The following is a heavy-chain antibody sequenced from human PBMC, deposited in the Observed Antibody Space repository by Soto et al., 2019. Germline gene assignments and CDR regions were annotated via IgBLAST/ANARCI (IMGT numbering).Heavy chain of an antibody. V-gene: IGHV4-30-2*01. J-gene: IGHJ5*02. CDR2: IYHSGVT. Sequence: PSETLSLTCSFSGDSSSTSTYSWTWFRQPPGKALEWVGFIYHSGVTSYNPSLKSRVSISLDMSNSQCTLNLRSVTAADTAVYYCAGMPYTSGLRFDPWGPGTLVTVSS. CDR3: AGMPYTSGLRFDP. CDR1: GDSSSTSTYS. D-gene: IGHD6-19*01.